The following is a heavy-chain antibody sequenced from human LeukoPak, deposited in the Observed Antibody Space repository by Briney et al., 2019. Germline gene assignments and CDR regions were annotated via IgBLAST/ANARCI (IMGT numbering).Heavy chain of an antibody. J-gene: IGHJ4*01. D-gene: IGHD5-12*01. V-gene: IGHV1-2*02. CDR1: GYTFTANH. Sequence: ASVKVSCKASGYTFTANHMHWVRHAPGQGLEWMGWINPNSGVTNYARKFQGRVTMTRDTSISTAYMELSRQRSDDTAVYYCARDIFRGATPDYWGQGILVTVSS. CDR2: INPNSGVT. CDR3: ARDIFRGATPDY.